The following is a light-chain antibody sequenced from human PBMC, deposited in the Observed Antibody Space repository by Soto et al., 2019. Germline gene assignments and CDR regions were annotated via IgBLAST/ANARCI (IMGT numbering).Light chain of an antibody. Sequence: EIVMTQSPATLSVSPGERATLSCRASQSVSNNLAWYQKKPGQAPRLLIYGASTRATGIPARFSGSGSGTEFTLTISSLQSEDFAVYYCQPYNNWWTFGEGTKVEIK. CDR1: QSVSNN. J-gene: IGKJ1*01. CDR2: GAS. V-gene: IGKV3-15*01. CDR3: QPYNNWWT.